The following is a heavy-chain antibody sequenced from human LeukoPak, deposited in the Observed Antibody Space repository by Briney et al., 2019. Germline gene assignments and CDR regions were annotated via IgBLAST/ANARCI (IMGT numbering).Heavy chain of an antibody. CDR3: ARDRAYGSRGWYFDYYDY. CDR1: GFMFSDYA. CDR2: ISTDGSST. V-gene: IGHV3-64*01. J-gene: IGHJ4*02. Sequence: GGSLRLSCVASGFMFSDYAMHWVRQAPGEGLEYVSAISTDGSSTSHAHSVKGRFTISRDNSKNTLFLQMGSLRAEDMAVYYCARDRAYGSRGWYFDYYDYWGQGTLVTVSS. D-gene: IGHD6-19*01.